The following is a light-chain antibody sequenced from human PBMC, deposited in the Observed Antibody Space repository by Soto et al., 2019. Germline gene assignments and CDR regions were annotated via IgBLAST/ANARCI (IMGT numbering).Light chain of an antibody. V-gene: IGKV3-20*01. J-gene: IGKJ1*01. CDR1: QRLSSSS. Sequence: LSQSPVTLSLSTGERAALSCRASQRLSSSSLAWYQQKPGHGPRLLIYGASRRATGIPDRFSATESGTDFTLTISSLEPEDFAVYFCEQSDSAPWTFGQGSKADIK. CDR3: EQSDSAPWT. CDR2: GAS.